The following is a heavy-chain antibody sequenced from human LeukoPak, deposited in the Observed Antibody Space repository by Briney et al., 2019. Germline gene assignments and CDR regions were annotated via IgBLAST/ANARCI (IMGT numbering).Heavy chain of an antibody. J-gene: IGHJ5*02. CDR3: ARLMVRGVRNWFDP. D-gene: IGHD3-10*01. CDR2: IYHSGST. Sequence: PSETLSLTCTVSGYSISSGYYWGWIRQPPGKGLEWIGSIYHSGSTYYNPSLKSRVTISVDTSKNQFSLKLSSVTAADTAVYYCARLMVRGVRNWFDPWGQGTLVTVSS. CDR1: GYSISSGYY. V-gene: IGHV4-38-2*02.